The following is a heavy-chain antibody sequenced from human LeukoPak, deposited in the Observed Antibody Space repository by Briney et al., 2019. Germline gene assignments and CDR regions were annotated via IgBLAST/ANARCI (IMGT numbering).Heavy chain of an antibody. V-gene: IGHV3-30*02. J-gene: IGHJ4*02. Sequence: GGSLRLSCAASGFTFSSYAMHWVRQAPGKGLEWVAFVRYDGSNKYYADSVRGRFTISRDNSKNTLYLQMYSLRAEDTAVYYCAKGTTVTTYSHFDYWGQGTLVTVSS. D-gene: IGHD4-17*01. CDR3: AKGTTVTTYSHFDY. CDR1: GFTFSSYA. CDR2: VRYDGSNK.